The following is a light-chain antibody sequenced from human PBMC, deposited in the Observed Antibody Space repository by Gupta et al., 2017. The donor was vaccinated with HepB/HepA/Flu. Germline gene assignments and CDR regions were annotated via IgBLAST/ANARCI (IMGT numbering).Light chain of an antibody. Sequence: QSALTQPASVSGSPGQSITVSCTGTTSDVGRYNYVSWYQQHPGKAPKLMIFDVSNRPSGVSNHFSGSESGATESLTISGLQADDDAYYDCSSYTSSSTWVFGGGTKMTVL. J-gene: IGLJ3*02. CDR2: DVS. CDR1: TSDVGRYNY. CDR3: SSYTSSSTWV. V-gene: IGLV2-14*03.